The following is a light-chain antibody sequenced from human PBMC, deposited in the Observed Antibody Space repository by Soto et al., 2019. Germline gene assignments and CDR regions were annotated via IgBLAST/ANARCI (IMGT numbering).Light chain of an antibody. V-gene: IGKV3-20*01. J-gene: IGKJ1*01. CDR3: QQYTGAPLT. CDR2: AAS. CDR1: QSVSSSY. Sequence: EIVMTQSPATLSVSPGEIATLSCSASQSVSSSYLAWYQQKPGQAPRLLIYAASSRATGIPDRFSGSGSGTDFTLTISRLEPEDFAVYFCQQYTGAPLTFGQGTKVDI.